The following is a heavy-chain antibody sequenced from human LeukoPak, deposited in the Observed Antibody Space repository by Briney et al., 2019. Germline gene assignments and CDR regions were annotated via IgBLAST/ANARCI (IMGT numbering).Heavy chain of an antibody. CDR2: ISSSGSTI. D-gene: IGHD2-21*02. V-gene: IGHV3-11*01. CDR3: ARDPECGGGDCYEDAFDI. CDR1: GFTFSDYY. Sequence: GGSLRLSCAASGFTFSDYYMSWIRQAPGKGLEWVSYISSSGSTIYYADSVKGRFTISRDNAKNSLYLQMNSLRAEDTAVYYCARDPECGGGDCYEDAFDIWGQGTMVTVSS. J-gene: IGHJ3*02.